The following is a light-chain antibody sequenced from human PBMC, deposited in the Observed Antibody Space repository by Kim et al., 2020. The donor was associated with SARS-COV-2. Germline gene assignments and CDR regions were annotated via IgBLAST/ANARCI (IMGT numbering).Light chain of an antibody. Sequence: VTSSCTGSSSNIGAGFDVHWYQQFPGTAPKLLIYGNSNRPSGVPARFSGSKSGTSASLAITGLQAEDEADYFCQSYDRSLSGSYVFGTGTKVTVL. CDR3: QSYDRSLSGSYV. J-gene: IGLJ1*01. V-gene: IGLV1-40*01. CDR2: GNS. CDR1: SSNIGAGFD.